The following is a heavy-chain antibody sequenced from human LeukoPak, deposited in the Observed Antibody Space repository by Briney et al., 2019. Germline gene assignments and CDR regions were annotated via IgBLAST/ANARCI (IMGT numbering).Heavy chain of an antibody. CDR2: INTDGSST. J-gene: IGHJ4*02. CDR1: GFTFSSYW. D-gene: IGHD1-26*01. CDR3: TRDLSGTYYGRFDY. V-gene: IGHV3-74*01. Sequence: GGSLRLSCAASGFTFSSYWMHWVRQAPGKGLPWVARINTDGSSTNFADSVRGRFTISRDNAKNTLYLQMNSLRAEDTAVYYCTRDLSGTYYGRFDYWGQGTLVTVSS.